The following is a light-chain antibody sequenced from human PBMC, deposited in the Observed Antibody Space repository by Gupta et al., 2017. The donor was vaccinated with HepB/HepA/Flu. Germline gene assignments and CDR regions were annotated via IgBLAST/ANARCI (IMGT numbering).Light chain of an antibody. V-gene: IGLV3-1*01. CDR3: QEWDSSTGV. J-gene: IGLJ1*01. CDR2: QES. Sequence: SYELPPPPSVSVSPGQTASITSAGDKLGDKYACWYQQKPGQSPVLGIYQESKRPSGIPERFYGSNSGKTATLTISGTQAMDEAEYYCQEWDSSTGVCGTGTKVTVL. CDR1: KLGDKY.